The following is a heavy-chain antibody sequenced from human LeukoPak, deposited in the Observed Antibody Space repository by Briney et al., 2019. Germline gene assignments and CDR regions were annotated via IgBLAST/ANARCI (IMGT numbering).Heavy chain of an antibody. CDR1: GGTFSDYS. J-gene: IGHJ4*02. CDR3: ARGRGLSTTLDY. D-gene: IGHD1-1*01. Sequence: SVKVSCKSSGGTFSDYSLSWVRQAPGQGLEWMGRVIPIVCIPNYAQAFQGRLTITADRYTGTAFMELGSLRSEDTAVYFCARGRGLSTTLDYWGQGTMVTVSS. V-gene: IGHV1-69*02. CDR2: VIPIVCIP.